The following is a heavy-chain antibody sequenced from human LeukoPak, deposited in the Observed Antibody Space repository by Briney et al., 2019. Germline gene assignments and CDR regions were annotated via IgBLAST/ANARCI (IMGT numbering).Heavy chain of an antibody. CDR2: ISGSSSYI. CDR3: ARDMGEPVYGMDV. J-gene: IGHJ6*02. Sequence: GGSLRPSCATSGFTFSGYRMNWVRQAPGKGLEWVSSISGSSSYIYYTDSVKGRFTLSRDNAKNSLVLQMNSLRAEDTGVYYCARDMGEPVYGMDVWGPGTTVTVSS. D-gene: IGHD1-26*01. CDR1: GFTFSGYR. V-gene: IGHV3-21*01.